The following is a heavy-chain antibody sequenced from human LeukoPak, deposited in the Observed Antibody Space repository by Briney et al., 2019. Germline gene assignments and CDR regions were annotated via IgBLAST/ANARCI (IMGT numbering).Heavy chain of an antibody. CDR2: INHSGST. D-gene: IGHD6-6*01. CDR3: ARSAGIIAARH. V-gene: IGHV4-34*01. CDR1: GGSFSGYY. J-gene: IGHJ4*02. Sequence: SETLSLTCAVYGGSFSGYYWSWIRQPPGKGLEWIGEINHSGSTNYNPSLKSRVTISVDRSKNQFSLKLSSVTAADTAVYYCARSAGIIAARHWGQGTLVTVSS.